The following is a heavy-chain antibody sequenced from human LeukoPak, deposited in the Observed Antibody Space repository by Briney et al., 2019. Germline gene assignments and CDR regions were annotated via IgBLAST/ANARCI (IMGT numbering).Heavy chain of an antibody. CDR3: ARDQPNYDILTGYYPFDY. CDR1: GFTFSTYS. V-gene: IGHV3-21*01. CDR2: ISSSSSCI. J-gene: IGHJ4*02. Sequence: KPGGPLRLSCAASGFTFSTYSMNWVRQAPGKGLEWVSSISSSSSCIYYADSVKGRFTISRDNAKNSLYLQMNSLRAEDTAVYYCARDQPNYDILTGYYPFDYWGRGTVVTVSS. D-gene: IGHD3-9*01.